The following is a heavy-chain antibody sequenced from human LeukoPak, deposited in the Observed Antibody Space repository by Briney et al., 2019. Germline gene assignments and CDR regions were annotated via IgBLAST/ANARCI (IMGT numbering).Heavy chain of an antibody. V-gene: IGHV1-46*01. D-gene: IGHD5-18*01. CDR1: GYTFSRYY. CDR2: INPSGGSA. CDR3: AREGEDTAMAPDY. Sequence: AASVKVSCKASGYTFSRYYMHWVRQAPGQGLEWMGIINPSGGSARTAQRFQGRVTMTMTRDTSTSTVYMELSSLRSEDTAVYYCAREGEDTAMAPDYWGQGTLVTVSS. J-gene: IGHJ4*02.